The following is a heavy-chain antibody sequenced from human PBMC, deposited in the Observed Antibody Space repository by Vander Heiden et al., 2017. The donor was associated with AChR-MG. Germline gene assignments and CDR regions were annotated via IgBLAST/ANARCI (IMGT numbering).Heavy chain of an antibody. Sequence: EVQLVESGGGLVQPGGSLILSCAASGFTFSSYSMNWVRQAPGKGLEWVSYISSSSSTIYYADSVKGRFTISRDNAKNSLYLQMSSLRDEDTAVYYCARGSGYFYGPFDPFDYWGQGTLVTVSS. V-gene: IGHV3-48*02. CDR1: GFTFSSYS. CDR2: ISSSSSTI. D-gene: IGHD3-22*01. CDR3: ARGSGYFYGPFDPFDY. J-gene: IGHJ4*02.